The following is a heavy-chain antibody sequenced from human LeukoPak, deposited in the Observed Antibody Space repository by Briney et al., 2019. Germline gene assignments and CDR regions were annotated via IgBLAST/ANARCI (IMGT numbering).Heavy chain of an antibody. V-gene: IGHV3-66*01. CDR1: GFTFSSYA. CDR2: IYSGGST. Sequence: GGSLRLSCAASGFTFSSYAMSWVRQAPGRGLEWVSVIYSGGSTYYADSVKGRFTISRDISKNTLHLQMSGLRAEDTAVYYCARGIPTTHYFDYWGQGTLVTVSS. D-gene: IGHD1-1*01. J-gene: IGHJ4*02. CDR3: ARGIPTTHYFDY.